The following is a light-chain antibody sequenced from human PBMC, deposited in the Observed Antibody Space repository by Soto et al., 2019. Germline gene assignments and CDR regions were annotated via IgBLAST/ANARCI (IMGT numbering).Light chain of an antibody. Sequence: DMVMTQSPDSLAVSLGERATSNCKSSQNNKNYLAWYQQKTGQPPKLLIDWASTRASGVPDRFSGSGSGTDFTLTISSLQAEDVGIYYCQDYYSSWTFGQGTKVDI. CDR1: QNNKNY. CDR3: QDYYSSWT. V-gene: IGKV4-1*01. J-gene: IGKJ1*01. CDR2: WAS.